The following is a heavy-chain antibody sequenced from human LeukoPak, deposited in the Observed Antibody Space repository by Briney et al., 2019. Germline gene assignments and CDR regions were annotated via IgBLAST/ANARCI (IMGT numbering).Heavy chain of an antibody. Sequence: SETLSLTCAVYGGSFSVYYWSWIRQPPGKGLEWIGEINHSGTTNYNPSLKSRVTISVDTSKNQFSLKLSSVTAADTAVYYCASYYYGSGSYFDYWGQGTLVTVSS. CDR3: ASYYYGSGSYFDY. CDR1: GGSFSVYY. V-gene: IGHV4-34*01. CDR2: INHSGTT. D-gene: IGHD3-10*01. J-gene: IGHJ4*02.